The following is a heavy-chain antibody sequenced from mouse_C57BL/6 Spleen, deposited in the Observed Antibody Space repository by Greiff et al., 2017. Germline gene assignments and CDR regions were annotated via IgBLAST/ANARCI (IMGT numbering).Heavy chain of an antibody. CDR2: ISDGGSYT. J-gene: IGHJ3*01. D-gene: IGHD2-4*01. CDR3: ARGGNDYDVGCWFAY. V-gene: IGHV5-4*03. Sequence: EVKLVESGGGLVKPGGSLKLSCAASGFTFSSYAMSWVRQTPEKRLEWVATISDGGSYTYYPDNVKGRFTISRDNAKNNLYLQMSHLKSEDTAMYYCARGGNDYDVGCWFAYWGQVTLVTVSA. CDR1: GFTFSSYA.